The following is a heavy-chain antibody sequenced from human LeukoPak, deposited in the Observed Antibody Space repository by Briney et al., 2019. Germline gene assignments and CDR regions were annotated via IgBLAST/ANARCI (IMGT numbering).Heavy chain of an antibody. J-gene: IGHJ4*02. Sequence: GGSLRLSCAASGFTFSSYSMNWVRQAPGKGLEWVSSISGSSSYIYYADSLKGRFTISRDNAKNSLYLQMNSLRAEDTAVYYCARGKWSTRHWGQGTLVTVSS. D-gene: IGHD2-15*01. CDR3: ARGKWSTRH. CDR1: GFTFSSYS. CDR2: ISGSSSYI. V-gene: IGHV3-21*01.